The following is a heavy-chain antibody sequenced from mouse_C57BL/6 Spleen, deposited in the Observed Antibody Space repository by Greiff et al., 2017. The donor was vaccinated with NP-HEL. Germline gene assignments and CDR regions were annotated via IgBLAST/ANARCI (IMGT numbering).Heavy chain of an antibody. CDR2: ISSGSSTI. CDR3: ARSYDYDEREYAMDY. Sequence: EVKVVESGGGLVKPGGSLKLSCAASGFTFSDYGMHWVRQAPEKGLEWVAYISSGSSTIYYADTVKGRFTISRDNAKNTLFLQMTSLRSEDTAMYYCARSYDYDEREYAMDYWGQGTSVTVSS. D-gene: IGHD2-4*01. V-gene: IGHV5-17*01. CDR1: GFTFSDYG. J-gene: IGHJ4*01.